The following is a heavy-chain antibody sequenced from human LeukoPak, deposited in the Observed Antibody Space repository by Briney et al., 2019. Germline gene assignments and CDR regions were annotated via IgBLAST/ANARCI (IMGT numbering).Heavy chain of an antibody. D-gene: IGHD2-15*01. CDR3: ARRRWGGYCSGGSCYSHIDY. CDR1: GGSISSYY. J-gene: IGHJ4*02. CDR2: IYYSGST. Sequence: SETLSLTCTVSGGSISSYYWSWIRQPPGKGLEWIGYIYYSGSTYYNPSLKSRVTISVDTSKNQFSLNLSSVPAADTAVYYCARRRWGGYCSGGSCYSHIDYWGQGTLVTVSS. V-gene: IGHV4-59*12.